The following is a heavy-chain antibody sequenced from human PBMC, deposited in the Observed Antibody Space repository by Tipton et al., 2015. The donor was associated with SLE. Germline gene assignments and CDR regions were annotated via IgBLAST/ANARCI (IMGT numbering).Heavy chain of an antibody. CDR2: IRSKAYGGTT. Sequence: SLRLSCTASGFTFGDYAMSWVRQAPGKGLEWVGFIRSKAYGGTTEYAASVKGRFTISRDDSKSIAYLQMNSLKTEDAAVYYCTRGATMIVDYWGQGTLVTVSS. CDR3: TRGATMIVDY. D-gene: IGHD3-22*01. CDR1: GFTFGDYA. V-gene: IGHV3-49*04. J-gene: IGHJ4*02.